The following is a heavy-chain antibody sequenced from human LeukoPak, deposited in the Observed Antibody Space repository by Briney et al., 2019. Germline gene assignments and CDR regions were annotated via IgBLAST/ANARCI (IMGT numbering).Heavy chain of an antibody. CDR1: GFTFGDSA. D-gene: IGHD1-26*01. CDR3: SRLGSSGSYFDY. J-gene: IGHJ4*02. Sequence: AGRSLRLSCTASGFTFGDSAMNWVRQAPGKGLEWVGFIRSKAYGGTTEYAASVKGRFTISRDDSKSIAYLQMNSLKTEDTAVYYCSRLGSSGSYFDYWGQGTLVSVSS. V-gene: IGHV3-49*04. CDR2: IRSKAYGGTT.